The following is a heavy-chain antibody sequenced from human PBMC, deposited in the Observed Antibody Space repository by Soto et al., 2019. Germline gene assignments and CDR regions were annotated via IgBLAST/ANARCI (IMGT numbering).Heavy chain of an antibody. Sequence: QVQLVQSGAEEKKPGASVKVSCKASGYTFTSYGMHWVRQAPGQRLEWMGWINAGNGNTKYSQKFQGRVTITRDTXXXXXXXXXXXXXXXXXXXXXXXXXXXXXXXYFDYWGQGTLVTVSS. J-gene: IGHJ4*02. CDR2: INAGNGNT. V-gene: IGHV1-3*05. CDR3: XXXXXXXXXYFDY. CDR1: GYTFTSYG.